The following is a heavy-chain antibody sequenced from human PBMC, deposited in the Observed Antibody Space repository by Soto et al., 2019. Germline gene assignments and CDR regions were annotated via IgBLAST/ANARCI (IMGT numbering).Heavy chain of an antibody. J-gene: IGHJ4*02. CDR1: GYTFTGYY. Sequence: ASVKVSCKASGYTFTGYYMHWVRQAPGQGREWMGWINPNSGGTNYAQKFQGRVTMTRDTSISTAYMGLSRLRSDDTAVYYCARAAEDYDSSGYYSYFDYWGQGTLVTVSS. D-gene: IGHD3-22*01. CDR2: INPNSGGT. V-gene: IGHV1-2*02. CDR3: ARAAEDYDSSGYYSYFDY.